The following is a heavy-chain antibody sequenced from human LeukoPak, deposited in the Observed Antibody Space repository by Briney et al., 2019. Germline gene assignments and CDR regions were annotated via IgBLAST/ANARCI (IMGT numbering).Heavy chain of an antibody. D-gene: IGHD3-22*01. CDR2: INHSGST. CDR3: ARVRDDSSGYYPLDY. CDR1: GGSFSGYY. Sequence: PSETLSLTCAVYGGSFSGYYWSWIRQPPGKGLEWIGEINHSGSTNYNPSLKSRVTISVDTSKNQFSLKLSSVTAADTAVYYCARVRDDSSGYYPLDYWGQGTLVTVSS. J-gene: IGHJ4*02. V-gene: IGHV4-34*01.